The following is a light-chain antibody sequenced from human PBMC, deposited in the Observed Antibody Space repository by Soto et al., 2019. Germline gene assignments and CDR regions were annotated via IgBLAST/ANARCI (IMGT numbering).Light chain of an antibody. CDR1: QGIRNY. CDR3: QKYSSVPV. V-gene: IGKV1-27*01. CDR2: AAS. J-gene: IGKJ3*01. Sequence: DIQMTQSPTSLSASVGDRVTITCRASQGIRNYVAWYQQITGKAPKLLIYAASTLQSGVTSRFSGSGSGTGFTLTINGLQPEDVATYSCQKYSSVPVFGPGTKVEIK.